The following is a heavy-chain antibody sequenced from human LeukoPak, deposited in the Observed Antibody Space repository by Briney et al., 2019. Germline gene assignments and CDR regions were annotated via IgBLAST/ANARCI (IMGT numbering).Heavy chain of an antibody. CDR1: GGSISSSSYY. CDR2: FFYTGST. Sequence: KASETLSLTCTVSGGSISSSSYYWSWIRQPPGKGLEWIGSFFYTGSTFYNPSLKSRVTVSLDTSEAQFSLKLSSVTAADTAVYYCARLKVVGPSYLFDYWGQGTLVTVSS. CDR3: ARLKVVGPSYLFDY. D-gene: IGHD1-26*01. J-gene: IGHJ4*02. V-gene: IGHV4-39*01.